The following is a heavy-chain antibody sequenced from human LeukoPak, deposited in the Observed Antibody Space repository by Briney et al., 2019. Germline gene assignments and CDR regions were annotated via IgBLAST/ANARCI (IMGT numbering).Heavy chain of an antibody. CDR1: GYTFTGYY. Sequence: ASVKVSCKASGYTFTGYYMHWVRQAPGQGLEWMGWINPNSGGTNYAQKFQGRVTMTRDTSISTAYMELSRLRSDDTAVYYCARDPDYRSSTSCYGASGYNWFDPWGQGTLVTVSS. CDR2: INPNSGGT. J-gene: IGHJ5*02. V-gene: IGHV1-2*02. D-gene: IGHD2-2*01. CDR3: ARDPDYRSSTSCYGASGYNWFDP.